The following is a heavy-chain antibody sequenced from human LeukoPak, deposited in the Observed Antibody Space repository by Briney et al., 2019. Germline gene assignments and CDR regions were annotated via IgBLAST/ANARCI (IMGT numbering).Heavy chain of an antibody. CDR3: ARGYGSGTR. Sequence: GRSLRLSCAASGFTFSSYAMHWVRQAPGKGLEWVAVISYDGSNKYYADSVKGRFTISRDNSKNTLYLQMNSLRAEDTAVYYCARGYGSGTRWGQGTLVTVSS. J-gene: IGHJ4*02. V-gene: IGHV3-30-3*01. CDR1: GFTFSSYA. D-gene: IGHD3-10*01. CDR2: ISYDGSNK.